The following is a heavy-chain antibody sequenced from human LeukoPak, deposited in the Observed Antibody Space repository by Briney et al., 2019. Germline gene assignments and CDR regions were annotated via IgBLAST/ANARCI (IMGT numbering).Heavy chain of an antibody. CDR3: ARDSNLYYGSGGLMTTEAYGMDV. J-gene: IGHJ6*02. CDR2: IWYDGSNK. D-gene: IGHD3-10*01. V-gene: IGHV3-33*01. Sequence: PGGSLRLSCAASGFTFSSYGMHWVRQAPGKGLEWVAVIWYDGSNKYYADSVKGRFTISRDNSKNTLYLQMNSLRAEDTAVYYCARDSNLYYGSGGLMTTEAYGMDVWGQGTTVTVSS. CDR1: GFTFSSYG.